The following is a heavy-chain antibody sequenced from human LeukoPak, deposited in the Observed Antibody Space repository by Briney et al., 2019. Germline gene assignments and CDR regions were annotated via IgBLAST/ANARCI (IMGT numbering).Heavy chain of an antibody. V-gene: IGHV4-38-2*02. CDR1: GGSISSYY. CDR3: ARDDSSFAFDI. Sequence: KPSETLSLTCTVSGGSISSYYWSWIRQPPGKGLEWIGSIYHSGGTYYNPSLKSRVTISVDTSKNQFSLKLSSVTAADTAVYYCARDDSSFAFDIWGQGTMVTVSS. D-gene: IGHD3-22*01. CDR2: IYHSGGT. J-gene: IGHJ3*02.